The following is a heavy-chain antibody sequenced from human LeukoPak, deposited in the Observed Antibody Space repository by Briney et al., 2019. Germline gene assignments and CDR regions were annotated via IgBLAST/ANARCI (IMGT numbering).Heavy chain of an antibody. J-gene: IGHJ4*02. CDR2: IIPIFGTA. D-gene: IGHD3-22*01. CDR3: ARGRYYYDSSGYYYPADY. Sequence: SVKVSCKASGGTFSSYAISWVRQAPGQGLEWMGGIIPIFGTANYAQKFQGRVTITTDESTSTAYMELSSLRSEDTAVYYCARGRYYYDSSGYYYPADYWGQGTLVTVSS. CDR1: GGTFSSYA. V-gene: IGHV1-69*05.